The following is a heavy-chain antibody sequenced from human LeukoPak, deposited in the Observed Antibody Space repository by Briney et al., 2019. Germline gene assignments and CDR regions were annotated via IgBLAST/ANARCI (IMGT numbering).Heavy chain of an antibody. CDR2: ISTSGST. Sequence: SETLSLTCTVSGASISGYYWSWIRQPAGKGLEWIGRISTSGSTNYNPSLKSRASISVDTSKNQFSLKLSSVTAADTAVYFCARLVGYYRRSSCYHFEYWGQGSLVTVSS. CDR1: GASISGYY. V-gene: IGHV4-4*07. D-gene: IGHD2-15*01. J-gene: IGHJ4*02. CDR3: ARLVGYYRRSSCYHFEY.